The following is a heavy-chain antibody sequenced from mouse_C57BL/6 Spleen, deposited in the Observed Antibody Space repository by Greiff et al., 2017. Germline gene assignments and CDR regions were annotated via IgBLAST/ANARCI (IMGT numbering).Heavy chain of an antibody. CDR3: AGSDDYDDAY. J-gene: IGHJ3*01. V-gene: IGHV1-54*01. D-gene: IGHD2-4*01. CDR1: GYAFTNYL. Sequence: VQLQQSGAELVRPGPSVKVSCKASGYAFTNYLIEWVKQRPGQGLEWIGVINPGSGGTNYNEKFKGKATLTADKSSSTANMQLSSLTSEDSAVYFCAGSDDYDDAYWGQGTLVTVSA. CDR2: INPGSGGT.